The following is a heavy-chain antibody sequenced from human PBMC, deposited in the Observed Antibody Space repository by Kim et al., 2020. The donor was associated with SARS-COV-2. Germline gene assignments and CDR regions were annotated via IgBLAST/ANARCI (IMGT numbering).Heavy chain of an antibody. Sequence: SETLSLTCTVSGGSISSNFYYWGWIRQPPGLGLEWFVSICYNGNTHSNPSLKSRVTISKDTPRNQFSLKLSSVTAADTAVYYCTRRGYFWGQGTLVTVAS. CDR1: GGSISSNFYY. CDR3: TRRGYF. J-gene: IGHJ4*02. V-gene: IGHV4-39*01. D-gene: IGHD3-16*01. CDR2: ICYNGNT.